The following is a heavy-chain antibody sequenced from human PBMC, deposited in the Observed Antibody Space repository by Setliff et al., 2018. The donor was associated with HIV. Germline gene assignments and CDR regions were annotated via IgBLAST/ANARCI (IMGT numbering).Heavy chain of an antibody. CDR2: ISYDGSKK. CDR3: ARDLPVSNWYRYGLDY. Sequence: LRLSCAASGFTFSTYAMHWVRQAPGKGLEWVAIISYDGSKKYYADSVKGRFTISRDNSKNTLYLQMNSLRAEDTAVYYCARDLPVSNWYRYGLDYWGQGTLVTVSS. J-gene: IGHJ4*02. CDR1: GFTFSTYA. D-gene: IGHD6-13*01. V-gene: IGHV3-30*01.